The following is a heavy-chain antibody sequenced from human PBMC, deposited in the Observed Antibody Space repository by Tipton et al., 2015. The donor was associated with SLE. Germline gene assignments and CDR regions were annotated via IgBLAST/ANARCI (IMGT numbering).Heavy chain of an antibody. V-gene: IGHV4-39*07. Sequence: TLSLTCIVSGGSISSSAYFWDWIRQSPGKGLEWIGGIYHSGITDYNPSLKSRVTISVDTSKNQFSLKLGSVTAADAAVYYCARQWGSLDYWGQGTLVTVSS. CDR1: GGSISSSAYF. CDR2: IYHSGIT. CDR3: ARQWGSLDY. D-gene: IGHD1-26*01. J-gene: IGHJ4*02.